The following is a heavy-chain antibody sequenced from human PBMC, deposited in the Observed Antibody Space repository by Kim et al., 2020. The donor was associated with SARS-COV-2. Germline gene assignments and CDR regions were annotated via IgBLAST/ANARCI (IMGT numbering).Heavy chain of an antibody. CDR3: ARAPGRDNGNDH. CDR1: GYIFRNYV. Sequence: ASVKVSCKASGYIFRNYVITWVRQAPGQGLEWMGWISGYNGITNYAQSLQGRVTITTDTVTSTVYMELRSLRSNDTAVYYCARAPGRDNGNDHWGQGTLVTVSS. D-gene: IGHD1-1*01. J-gene: IGHJ5*02. CDR2: ISGYNGIT. V-gene: IGHV1-18*01.